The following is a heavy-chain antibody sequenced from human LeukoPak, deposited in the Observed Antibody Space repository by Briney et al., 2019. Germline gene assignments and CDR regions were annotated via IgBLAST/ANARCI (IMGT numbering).Heavy chain of an antibody. J-gene: IGHJ4*02. V-gene: IGHV3-74*01. CDR1: GFTFSSYW. CDR3: ARGWDYDSSGYYPPY. Sequence: PGGSLRLSCAASGFTFSSYWMHWVRQAPGKGLVWVSHMNGDGSTTTYADSVKGRFTISRDNAKKTLYLQMNSLRAEDTAVYYCARGWDYDSSGYYPPYWGPGTQVTVSS. CDR2: MNGDGSTT. D-gene: IGHD3-22*01.